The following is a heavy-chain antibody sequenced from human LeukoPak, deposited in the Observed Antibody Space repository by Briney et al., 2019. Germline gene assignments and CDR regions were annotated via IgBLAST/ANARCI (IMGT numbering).Heavy chain of an antibody. CDR3: ARAPAYNWNYGSYYYYGMDV. D-gene: IGHD1-7*01. CDR1: GFTFSDYY. V-gene: IGHV3-11*01. J-gene: IGHJ6*02. Sequence: PGGSRRLSCAASGFTFSDYYMSWIRQAPGKGLEWVSYISSSGSTIYYADSVKGRFTISRDNAKNSLYLQMNSLRAEDTAVYYCARAPAYNWNYGSYYYYGMDVWGQGTTVTVSS. CDR2: ISSSGSTI.